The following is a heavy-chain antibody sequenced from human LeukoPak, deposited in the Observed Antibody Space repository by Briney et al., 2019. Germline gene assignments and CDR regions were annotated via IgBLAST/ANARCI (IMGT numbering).Heavy chain of an antibody. J-gene: IGHJ4*02. CDR2: ISSSSSAI. D-gene: IGHD4-17*01. V-gene: IGHV3-48*01. Sequence: PGGSLILSCAASGFTFSRYTMNWVRQAPGKGLEWVSYISSSSSAIYYADSVKGRFTISRDNAKNSLYLQMNSLRAEDTAVYYCASSVSLPPGAFDYWGQGTLVTVSS. CDR3: ASSVSLPPGAFDY. CDR1: GFTFSRYT.